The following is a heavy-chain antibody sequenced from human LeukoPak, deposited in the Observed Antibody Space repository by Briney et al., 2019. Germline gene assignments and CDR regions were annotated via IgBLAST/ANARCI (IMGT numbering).Heavy chain of an antibody. CDR1: GYTFTSYY. CDR2: IDPSGGST. V-gene: IGHV1-46*01. CDR3: ARDRPYYYDSSGYYP. Sequence: ASVKVSCKASGYTFTSYYMHWVRQAPGQGLEWMGIIDPSGGSTSYAQKFQGRVTMTRDTSTSTVYMELSSRRSEDTAVYYCARDRPYYYDSSGYYPWGQGTLVTVSS. J-gene: IGHJ5*02. D-gene: IGHD3-22*01.